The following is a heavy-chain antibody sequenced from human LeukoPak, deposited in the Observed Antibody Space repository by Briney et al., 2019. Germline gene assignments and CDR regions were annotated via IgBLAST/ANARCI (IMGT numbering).Heavy chain of an antibody. Sequence: GRSLRLSCAASGFTFDDYAMHWVRQAPGEGLEWVSGISWNSGSIGYADSVKGRFTISRDNAKNSLYLQMNSLRAEDTALYYCAKDYSSGWYSFDFWGQGTLVTVSS. CDR2: ISWNSGSI. CDR3: AKDYSSGWYSFDF. CDR1: GFTFDDYA. V-gene: IGHV3-9*01. J-gene: IGHJ4*02. D-gene: IGHD6-19*01.